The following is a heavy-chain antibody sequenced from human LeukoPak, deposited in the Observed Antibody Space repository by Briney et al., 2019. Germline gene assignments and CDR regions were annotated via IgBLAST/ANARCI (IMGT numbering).Heavy chain of an antibody. CDR1: GVSFSTYY. D-gene: IGHD6-19*01. CDR3: AGGGQWLAFDS. CDR2: IYSSGNT. J-gene: IGHJ4*02. V-gene: IGHV4-4*07. Sequence: SETLSLTCTVSGVSFSTYYWTWIRQPAGKGLEWIGRIYSSGNTNYNPSLKSRITISVDTSRNQFSLKLNSMAAADTALYFCAGGGQWLAFDSWGQGTLVTVSS.